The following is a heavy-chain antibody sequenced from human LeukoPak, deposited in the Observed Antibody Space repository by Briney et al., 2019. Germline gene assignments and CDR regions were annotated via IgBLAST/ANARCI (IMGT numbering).Heavy chain of an antibody. Sequence: PGGSLRLSCAVSGFTFRSYWMSWVRQVPGKGLEWVANINQDGSEKDYVDSVKGRFTISRDNAKNSLYLQMNSLRAEDTAVYYCARARGSYDLDYWGQGTLVTVSS. CDR2: INQDGSEK. D-gene: IGHD1-26*01. CDR3: ARARGSYDLDY. CDR1: GFTFRSYW. J-gene: IGHJ4*02. V-gene: IGHV3-7*04.